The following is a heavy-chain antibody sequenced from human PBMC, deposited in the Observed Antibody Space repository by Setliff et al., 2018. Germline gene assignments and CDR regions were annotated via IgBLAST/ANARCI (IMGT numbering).Heavy chain of an antibody. CDR3: ARGNPAERYEY. D-gene: IGHD5-12*01. J-gene: IGHJ1*01. V-gene: IGHV1-2*02. CDR1: GYTFTGYF. Sequence: GASVKVSCKTSGYTFTGYFIHWVRQAPRQGLEWLGWINPKSGVTSYAQSFQGRVTMTRDTSISTAYMELSRLRPDDTAVYYCARGNPAERYEYWGQGTLVTVSS. CDR2: INPKSGVT.